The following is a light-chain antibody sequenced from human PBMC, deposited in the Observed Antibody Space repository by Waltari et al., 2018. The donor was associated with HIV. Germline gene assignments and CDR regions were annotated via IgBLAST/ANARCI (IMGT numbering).Light chain of an antibody. CDR2: TAS. V-gene: IGKV3-15*01. CDR1: QRVGSH. J-gene: IGKJ5*01. Sequence: EVVMTQSPATLSVSPGERVTLSCRASQRVGSHVAWYQQNPGQAPRLLIFTASNRDSGIPARFSGSGSGTEFTLTISSVQSEDSAIYYCQQYGNWPPITFGQGTRLEIK. CDR3: QQYGNWPPIT.